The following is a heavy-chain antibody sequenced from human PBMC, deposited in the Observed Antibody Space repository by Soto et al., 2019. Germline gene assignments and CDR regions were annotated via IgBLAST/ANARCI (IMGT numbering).Heavy chain of an antibody. CDR1: GYSFTSYW. V-gene: IGHV5-10-1*01. J-gene: IGHJ6*02. CDR3: ARRGGYVPRTGYYYYYYGMDV. Sequence: PGESLKISCKGSGYSFTSYWISWVRQMPGKGLEWMGRIDPSDSYTNYSPSFQGHVTISADKSISTAYLQWSSLKASDTAMYYCARRGGYVPRTGYYYYYYGMDVWGQGTTVTVSS. D-gene: IGHD5-12*01. CDR2: IDPSDSYT.